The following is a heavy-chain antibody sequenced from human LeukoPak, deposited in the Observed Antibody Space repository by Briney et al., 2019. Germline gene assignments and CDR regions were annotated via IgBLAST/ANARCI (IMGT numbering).Heavy chain of an antibody. J-gene: IGHJ5*01. CDR3: ARRGVPQHSHGNWLDS. Sequence: GGSLRLSCAASGFIFTNYGMHWVRQAPGKGLEWLTFIEYGDIHTFYADFVKGRFSISRDTSKNTLYLQMNSLMTDDTAVYYCARRGVPQHSHGNWLDSWGQGTLVTVSS. V-gene: IGHV3-30*19. CDR2: IEYGDIHT. D-gene: IGHD1-14*01. CDR1: GFIFTNYG.